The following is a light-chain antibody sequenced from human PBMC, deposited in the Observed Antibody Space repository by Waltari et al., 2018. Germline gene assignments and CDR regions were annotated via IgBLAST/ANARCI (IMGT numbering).Light chain of an antibody. CDR3: AAWDDSMNGQVV. J-gene: IGLJ3*02. CDR1: RSNIGRNT. Sequence: QSVLTQPPSASGTPGQRVIISCAGGRSNIGRNTVNCYQQFPGTAPKLLIHTTDKRPSGVPDRFSASKSGTSASLAISGLQSEDEADYYCAAWDDSMNGQVVFGGGTKVTVL. V-gene: IGLV1-44*01. CDR2: TTD.